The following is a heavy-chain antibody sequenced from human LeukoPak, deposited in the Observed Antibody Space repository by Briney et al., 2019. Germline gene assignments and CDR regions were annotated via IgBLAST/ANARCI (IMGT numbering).Heavy chain of an antibody. CDR1: GGSISSSSYY. J-gene: IGHJ5*02. CDR3: ARGSMEYYYGSGSYKDCFDP. D-gene: IGHD3-10*01. CDR2: IYYSGGT. V-gene: IGHV4-39*01. Sequence: SETLSLTCTVSGGSISSSSYYWGWIRQPPGKGLERIGSIYYSGGTYSNPSLKSRVTISVDTSKNQFSLKLSSVTAADTAVYYCARGSMEYYYGSGSYKDCFDPWGQGTLVTVSS.